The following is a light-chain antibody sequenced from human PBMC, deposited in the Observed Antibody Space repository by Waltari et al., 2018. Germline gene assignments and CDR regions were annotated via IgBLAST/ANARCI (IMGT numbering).Light chain of an antibody. Sequence: DIVMTQSPDSLAVSLGERDTINCKSSQSVLYSANNKNYLAGYQQKPGHPPKLLIYWASTRESGVPDRFSGSGSGTDFTLTISSLQAEDVAVYYCQQYYSTPKTFGQGTKVEIK. CDR1: QSVLYSANNKNY. V-gene: IGKV4-1*01. CDR2: WAS. J-gene: IGKJ1*01. CDR3: QQYYSTPKT.